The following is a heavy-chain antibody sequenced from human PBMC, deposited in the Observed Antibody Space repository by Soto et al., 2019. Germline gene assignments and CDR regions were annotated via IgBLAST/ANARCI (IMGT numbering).Heavy chain of an antibody. CDR2: IYYSGSA. CDR3: ARWTYCGGDCYWLDF. CDR1: GGSISGFY. J-gene: IGHJ4*02. V-gene: IGHV4-59*01. Sequence: SETLSLTCTISGGSISGFYWGWIRQPPGKGLEWIGNIYYSGSANYDPSLRSRVTISLNTSKSQFSLNLNSVTAADTAIYYCARWTYCGGDCYWLDFWGQGTLVTVS. D-gene: IGHD2-21*02.